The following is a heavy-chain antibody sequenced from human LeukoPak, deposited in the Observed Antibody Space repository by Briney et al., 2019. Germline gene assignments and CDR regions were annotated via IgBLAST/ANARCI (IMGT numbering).Heavy chain of an antibody. CDR2: IYYSGST. D-gene: IGHD6-19*01. V-gene: IGHV4-39*07. J-gene: IGHJ3*02. CDR3: ARGVAAGGHDAFDI. Sequence: SETLSLTCTVSGGSISSSSYYWGWIRQPPGKGLEWIGSIYYSGSTYYNPSLKSRVTISVDTSKNQFSLKLSSVTAADTAVYYCARGVAAGGHDAFDIWGQGTMVTVSS. CDR1: GGSISSSSYY.